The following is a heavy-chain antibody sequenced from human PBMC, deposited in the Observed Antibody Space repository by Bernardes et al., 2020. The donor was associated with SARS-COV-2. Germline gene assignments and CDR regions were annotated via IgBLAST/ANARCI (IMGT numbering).Heavy chain of an antibody. J-gene: IGHJ4*02. CDR3: ARDVAGREDF. CDR2: INEDGTIT. CDR1: EFTFSRFW. Sequence: GGSLRLSRAASEFTFSRFWMHWVRQVPGKGLVWVSRINEDGTITNYADSVKGRFTISRDNAKNTLFLQMNSLRAEDTAVYYCARDVAGREDFWGPGTLVTVSS. V-gene: IGHV3-74*01. D-gene: IGHD1-26*01.